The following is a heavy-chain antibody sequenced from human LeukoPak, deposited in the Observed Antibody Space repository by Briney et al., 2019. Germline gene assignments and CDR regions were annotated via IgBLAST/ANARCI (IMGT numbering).Heavy chain of an antibody. Sequence: ASVKVSCKASGYTFTSYYMHWVRQAPGQGLEWMGIINPSGGSTSYAQKLQGRVTMTTDTSTSTAYMELRSLRSDDTAVYYCARGGDDYGDSRALDYWGQGTLVTVSS. CDR1: GYTFTSYY. CDR2: INPSGGST. CDR3: ARGGDDYGDSRALDY. D-gene: IGHD4-17*01. V-gene: IGHV1-46*01. J-gene: IGHJ4*02.